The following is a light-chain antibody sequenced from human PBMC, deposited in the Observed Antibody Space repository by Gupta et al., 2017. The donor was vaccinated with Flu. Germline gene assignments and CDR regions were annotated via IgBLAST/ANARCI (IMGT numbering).Light chain of an antibody. Sequence: DTQMTPSQSALSASVGDSVPINCRASHGISNYLNWYQQKSGKPPKLLIYDAATWQRGVSSRFSGTGSGTDFTLTISNLQPEDSGAYYCQQYGNFPITFGPGTTVD. CDR1: HGISNY. V-gene: IGKV1-33*01. CDR3: QQYGNFPIT. CDR2: DAA. J-gene: IGKJ3*01.